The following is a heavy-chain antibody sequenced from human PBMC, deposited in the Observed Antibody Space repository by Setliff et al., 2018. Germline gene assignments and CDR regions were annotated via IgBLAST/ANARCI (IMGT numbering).Heavy chain of an antibody. CDR2: ISAYNGNT. CDR1: GGTLTTFTSYG. J-gene: IGHJ5*02. Sequence: ASVKVSCKASGGTLTTFTSYGISWVRQAPGQGLEWMGWISAYNGNTNYAQKFQGRVSMTTDTSTSTAYMELRNLRSDDTALYYCARAPLMVVVPPDAHRFDPWGQGTLVTVSS. D-gene: IGHD2-2*01. CDR3: ARAPLMVVVPPDAHRFDP. V-gene: IGHV1-18*01.